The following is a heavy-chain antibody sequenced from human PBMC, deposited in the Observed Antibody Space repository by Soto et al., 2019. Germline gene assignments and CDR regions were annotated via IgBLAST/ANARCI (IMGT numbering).Heavy chain of an antibody. V-gene: IGHV3-23*01. Sequence: EVQLLESGGDLIQPGGSLRLSCAASGFTFNIYAMTWVRQAPGKGLEWVSAISRYGDITYYADSVEGRFSISRDNSKNKLYRQMNSLSAEDTAVYYCAKDRYLDHDSRGYLFDNWGQGPLVTVSS. D-gene: IGHD3-22*01. J-gene: IGHJ4*02. CDR3: AKDRYLDHDSRGYLFDN. CDR1: GFTFNIYA. CDR2: ISRYGDIT.